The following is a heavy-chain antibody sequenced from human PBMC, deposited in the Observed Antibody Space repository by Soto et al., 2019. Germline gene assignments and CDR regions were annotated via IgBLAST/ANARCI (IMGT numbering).Heavy chain of an antibody. Sequence: EVQVVESGGGLVQPGRSLRLSCSFSGFTSGDYGLTWVRQAPGKGLSCVGFTTSPAYGGTTEYAASVKGRFLISSDDSQSVAYLQMNSMQTEDPAIYYCSRDGDYYGLDVWGRGTTVTVSS. CDR1: GFTSGDYG. V-gene: IGHV3-49*04. J-gene: IGHJ6*02. CDR3: SRDGDYYGLDV. CDR2: TTSPAYGGTT. D-gene: IGHD3-3*01.